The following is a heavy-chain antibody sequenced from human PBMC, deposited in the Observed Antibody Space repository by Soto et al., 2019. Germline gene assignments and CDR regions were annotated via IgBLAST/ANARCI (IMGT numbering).Heavy chain of an antibody. CDR1: GYTFTGYY. V-gene: IGHV1-2*02. CDR2: INPNSGGT. J-gene: IGHJ6*02. CDR3: ARGVDCGGDRYPPSTLGMDV. D-gene: IGHD2-21*02. Sequence: ASVKVSCKASGYTFTGYYMHWVRQAPGQGLEWMGWINPNSGGTNYAQKFQGRVNMTRDTSISTAYMELSRLRSDDTAVYYCARGVDCGGDRYPPSTLGMDVWGQGNTVTLSS.